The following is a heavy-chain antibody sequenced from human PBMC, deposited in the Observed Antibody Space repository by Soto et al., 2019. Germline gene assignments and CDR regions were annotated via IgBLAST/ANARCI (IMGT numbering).Heavy chain of an antibody. CDR1: GFTVSSNY. J-gene: IGHJ5*02. Sequence: VGSLRLSCAASGFTVSSNYMSWVRQAPGKGLEWVSVIYSGGSTYYADSVKGRFTISRDNSKNTLYLQMNSLRAEDTAVYYCARVYGIAARLSGFDPWGQGTLVTVSS. CDR2: IYSGGST. CDR3: ARVYGIAARLSGFDP. V-gene: IGHV3-53*01. D-gene: IGHD6-6*01.